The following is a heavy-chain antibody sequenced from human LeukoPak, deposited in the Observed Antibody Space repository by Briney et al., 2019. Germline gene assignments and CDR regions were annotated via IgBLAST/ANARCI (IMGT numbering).Heavy chain of an antibody. CDR3: ARDQYYDSTTDAFDI. V-gene: IGHV1-2*02. D-gene: IGHD3-22*01. Sequence: ASVKVSCKASGYTFTGYYMHWVRQAPGQGLEWMGWINPNSGGTNYAQKFQGRVTMTRDTSISTAYMELSRLRSDDTAVYYCARDQYYDSTTDAFDIWGQGTMVTVSS. CDR2: INPNSGGT. J-gene: IGHJ3*02. CDR1: GYTFTGYY.